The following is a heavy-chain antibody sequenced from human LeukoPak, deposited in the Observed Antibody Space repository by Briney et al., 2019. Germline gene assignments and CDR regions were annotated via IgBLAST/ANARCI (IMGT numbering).Heavy chain of an antibody. CDR3: TSGLSVRRSNNTPVDY. V-gene: IGHV3-73*01. Sequence: GGSLRLSCAASGFTFSSYAMTWVRQAPGKGLEWVGRIRSKANSYATVYAASVKGRFTISRDDSKNTAYLQMNSLKTEDTAVYYCTSGLSVRRSNNTPVDYWGQGTLVTVSS. CDR2: IRSKANSYAT. CDR1: GFTFSSYA. D-gene: IGHD1-1*01. J-gene: IGHJ4*02.